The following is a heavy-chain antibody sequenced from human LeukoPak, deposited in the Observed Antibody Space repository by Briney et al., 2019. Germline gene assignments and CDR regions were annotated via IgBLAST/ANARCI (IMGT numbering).Heavy chain of an antibody. Sequence: SETLSLTCTVSGGSISSGGYYWSWIRQHPGKGLEWIGYIYYSGSTYYNPSLKSRVTISVDTSKNQFSLKLSSVTAADTAVYYCARGRPYYYDSSGYHDAFDIWGQGTMVTVSS. CDR2: IYYSGST. CDR1: GGSISSGGYY. J-gene: IGHJ3*02. CDR3: ARGRPYYYDSSGYHDAFDI. V-gene: IGHV4-31*03. D-gene: IGHD3-22*01.